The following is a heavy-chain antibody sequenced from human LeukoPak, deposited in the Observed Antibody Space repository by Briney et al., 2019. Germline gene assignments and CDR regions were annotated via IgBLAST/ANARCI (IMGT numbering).Heavy chain of an antibody. CDR1: GFTFSSYA. CDR3: APALYGDYAAYFDY. V-gene: IGHV3-30*04. D-gene: IGHD4-17*01. Sequence: GGSLRLSCAASGFTFSSYAMHWVRQAPGKGLEWVAVISYDGSNKYYADSVKGRFTISRDNAKNSLYLQMNSLRAEDTAVYYCAPALYGDYAAYFDYWGQGTLVTVSS. CDR2: ISYDGSNK. J-gene: IGHJ4*02.